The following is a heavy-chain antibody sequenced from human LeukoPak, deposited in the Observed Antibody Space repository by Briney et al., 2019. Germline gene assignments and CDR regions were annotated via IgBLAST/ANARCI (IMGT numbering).Heavy chain of an antibody. D-gene: IGHD6-13*01. CDR1: GYTFTSYY. J-gene: IGHJ1*01. V-gene: IGHV1-2*06. CDR3: ARGPSSWFFEYFQH. Sequence: ASVKVSCKASGYTFTSYYMHWVRQAPGQGLELMGRINPNSGGTNYAQKFQGRVTMTRDTSISTAYMEPSRLRSDDRAAYYCARGPSSWFFEYFQHWGQGTLVTVPS. CDR2: INPNSGGT.